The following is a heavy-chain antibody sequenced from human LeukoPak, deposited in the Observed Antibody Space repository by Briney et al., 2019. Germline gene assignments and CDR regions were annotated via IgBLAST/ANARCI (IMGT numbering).Heavy chain of an antibody. J-gene: IGHJ4*02. CDR2: INPSGGST. CDR3: ASEPEYYYDSSGYYYY. D-gene: IGHD3-22*01. V-gene: IGHV1-46*01. CDR1: GYTFTSYY. Sequence: ASVKVSCKASGYTFTSYYMHWVRQAPGQGLGWMGIINPSGGSTSYAQKFQGRVTMTRDTSTSTVYMELSSLRSEDTAVYYCASEPEYYYDSSGYYYYWGQGTLVTVSS.